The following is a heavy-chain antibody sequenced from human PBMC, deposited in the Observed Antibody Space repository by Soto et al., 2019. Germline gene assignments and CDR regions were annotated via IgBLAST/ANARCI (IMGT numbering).Heavy chain of an antibody. V-gene: IGHV1-8*01. D-gene: IGHD3-10*01. CDR3: ARGRVTMVRGGKGYYYYYMDV. CDR1: GYTFTSYD. CDR2: MNPNSGNT. J-gene: IGHJ6*03. Sequence: ASVKVSCKASGYTFTSYDINWVRQATGQGLEWMGWMNPNSGNTGYAQKFQGRVTMTRNTSISTAYMELSSLRSEDTAVYYCARGRVTMVRGGKGYYYYYMDVWGKGTTVTVSS.